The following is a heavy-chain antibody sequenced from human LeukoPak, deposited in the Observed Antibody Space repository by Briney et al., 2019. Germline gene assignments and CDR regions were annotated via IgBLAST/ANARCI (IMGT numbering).Heavy chain of an antibody. CDR3: ARDRPRWGSGSYNGEI. J-gene: IGHJ4*02. D-gene: IGHD3-10*01. V-gene: IGHV1-18*04. CDR1: GYTFTSYG. Sequence: VASVKVSCKASGYTFTSYGISWVRQAPGQGLEWMGWISAYNGNTNYAQKLQGRVTMTTDTSTSTAYMELRSLRSDDTAVYYYARDRPRWGSGSYNGEIWGQGTLVTVSS. CDR2: ISAYNGNT.